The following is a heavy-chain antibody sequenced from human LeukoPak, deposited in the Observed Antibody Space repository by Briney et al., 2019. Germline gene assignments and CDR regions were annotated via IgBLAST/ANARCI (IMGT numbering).Heavy chain of an antibody. CDR3: ARTFSGRARQWLVPHYYYYMDV. V-gene: IGHV1-8*01. J-gene: IGHJ6*03. CDR1: GYTFTSYD. Sequence: GASVKVSCKASGYTFTSYDINWVRQATGQGLEWMGWMNPNSGNTGYAQKFQGRVTMTRNTSISTAYMELSSLRSEDTAVYYCARTFSGRARQWLVPHYYYYMDVWGKGTTVTVSS. D-gene: IGHD6-19*01. CDR2: MNPNSGNT.